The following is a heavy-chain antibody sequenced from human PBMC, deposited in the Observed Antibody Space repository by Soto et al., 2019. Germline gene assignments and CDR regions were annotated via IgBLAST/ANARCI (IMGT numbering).Heavy chain of an antibody. CDR3: AKGTSSWNNWFDP. D-gene: IGHD6-13*01. CDR1: GGTFSRYA. V-gene: IGHV1-69*01. CDR2: FIPAFETA. Sequence: QVQLVQSGAEVKKPGSSVKVSCKASGGTFSRYAISWVRQAPGQGLEWMGGFIPAFETANYAQKFQGRVTITADESTSTVYTELSGLRSEDTAMYYCAKGTSSWNNWFDPWGQGTLVTVSS. J-gene: IGHJ5*02.